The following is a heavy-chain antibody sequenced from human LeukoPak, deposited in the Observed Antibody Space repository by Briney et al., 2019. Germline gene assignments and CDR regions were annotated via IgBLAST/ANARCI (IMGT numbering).Heavy chain of an antibody. V-gene: IGHV3-23*01. CDR2: VSGSGGST. CDR3: ARENIAAAGTGGYYFDY. Sequence: GGSLRLSCAASGLTFSSYAMSWLRQAPGKGLEWVSAVSGSGGSTYYADSAKGRFTISRDNSKNTLYLQMKSRRAEDTAVYSCARENIAAAGTGGYYFDYWGQGTLVTVSS. D-gene: IGHD6-13*01. CDR1: GLTFSSYA. J-gene: IGHJ4*02.